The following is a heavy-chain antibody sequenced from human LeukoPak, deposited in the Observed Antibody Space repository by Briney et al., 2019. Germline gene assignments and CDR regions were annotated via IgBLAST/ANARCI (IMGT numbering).Heavy chain of an antibody. CDR2: ISSSSYI. Sequence: GGSLRLSCAASGFTFSSYSMNWVRQAPGKGLEWVSSISSSSYIYYADSVKGRFTISRDNAKNSLYLQMNSLRAEDTAVYYCARVGVLWFGELLPDDYWGQGTLVTVSS. CDR3: ARVGVLWFGELLPDDY. CDR1: GFTFSSYS. V-gene: IGHV3-21*01. J-gene: IGHJ4*02. D-gene: IGHD3-10*01.